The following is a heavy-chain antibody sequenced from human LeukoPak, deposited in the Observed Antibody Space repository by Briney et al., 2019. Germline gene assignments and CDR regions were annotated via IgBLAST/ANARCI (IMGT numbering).Heavy chain of an antibody. V-gene: IGHV4-34*01. CDR2: INHSGST. J-gene: IGHJ4*02. Sequence: PSETLSLTCAVSGRSFSGYDWSWVRQPPGKGLEWIGEINHSGSTNYNPALKSRVTISVDTSKNPFALKLSSVTAADTAVYYCARGRDSSWLPFDYWGQGTLVTVSS. D-gene: IGHD6-13*01. CDR1: GRSFSGYD. CDR3: ARGRDSSWLPFDY.